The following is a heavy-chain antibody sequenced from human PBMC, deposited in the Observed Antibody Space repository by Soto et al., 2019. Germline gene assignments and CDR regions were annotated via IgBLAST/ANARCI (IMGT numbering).Heavy chain of an antibody. Sequence: SGPTLVNPTQTLTLTCTFSGFSLSTSGMCVGWIRQPPGKALEWLALIDWDDDKYYSTSLKTRLTISKDTYKNQVVLTMTNMDPVDTATYYCARIRDIAAAGSRSDWFDPWGQGTLVTVS. CDR3: ARIRDIAAAGSRSDWFDP. V-gene: IGHV2-70*01. D-gene: IGHD6-13*01. J-gene: IGHJ5*02. CDR1: GFSLSTSGMC. CDR2: IDWDDDK.